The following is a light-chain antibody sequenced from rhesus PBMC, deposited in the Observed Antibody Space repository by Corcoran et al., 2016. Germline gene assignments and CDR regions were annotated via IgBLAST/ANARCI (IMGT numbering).Light chain of an antibody. CDR2: EVS. V-gene: IGLV2-32*02. CDR3: ATYGGSDTYI. J-gene: IGLJ1*01. CDR1: SSDIGTYNY. Sequence: QAALTQARSVSGSPGQSVTISCTGASSDIGTYNYVSWYQQHPGTAPKLIIYEVSQRPSGVSDRFSASTSANTASLTISGLQAVDEADYYCATYGGSDTYIFGVGTRLTVL.